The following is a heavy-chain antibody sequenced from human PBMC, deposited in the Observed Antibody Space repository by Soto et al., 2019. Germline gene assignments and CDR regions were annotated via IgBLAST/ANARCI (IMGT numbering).Heavy chain of an antibody. J-gene: IGHJ6*03. CDR3: ARGSRLQDYYYYYYYMDV. D-gene: IGHD3-16*01. V-gene: IGHV1-3*01. CDR1: GYTFTSYA. CDR2: INAGNGNT. Sequence: ASVKVSCKASGYTFTSYAMHWVRQAPGQRLEWMGWINAGNGNTKYSQKFQGRVTITRGTSASTAYMELSSLRSEDTAVYSCARGSRLQDYYYYYYYMDVWGKGTTVTVSS.